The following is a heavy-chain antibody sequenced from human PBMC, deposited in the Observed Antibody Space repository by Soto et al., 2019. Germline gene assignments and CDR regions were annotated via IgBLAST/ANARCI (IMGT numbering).Heavy chain of an antibody. CDR3: ARLKVRGVIITRWFDP. D-gene: IGHD3-10*01. Sequence: SETLSLTCTVSGGSISSSSYYWGWIRQPPGKGLEWIGSIYYSGSTYYNPSLKSRVTISVDTSKNQFSLKLSSVTAADTAVYYCARLKVRGVIITRWFDPWGQGTLVTVSS. CDR2: IYYSGST. V-gene: IGHV4-39*01. J-gene: IGHJ5*02. CDR1: GGSISSSSYY.